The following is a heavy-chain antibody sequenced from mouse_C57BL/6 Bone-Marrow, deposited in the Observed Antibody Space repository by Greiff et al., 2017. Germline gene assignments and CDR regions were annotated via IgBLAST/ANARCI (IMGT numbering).Heavy chain of an antibody. J-gene: IGHJ3*01. D-gene: IGHD3-2*02. CDR3: ARPLDSSGYWFAY. CDR1: GFTFSSYG. Sequence: EVKLMASGGDLVKPGGSLKLSCAASGFTFSSYGMSWVRQTPDKRLEWVATISSGGSYTYYPDSVKGRFTISRDNAKNTLYLQMSSLKSEDTAMYYCARPLDSSGYWFAYWGQGTLVTVSA. V-gene: IGHV5-6*01. CDR2: ISSGGSYT.